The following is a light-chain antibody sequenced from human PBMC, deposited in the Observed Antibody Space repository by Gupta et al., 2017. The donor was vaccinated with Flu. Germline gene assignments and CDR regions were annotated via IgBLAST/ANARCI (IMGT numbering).Light chain of an antibody. V-gene: IGLV2-14*01. Sequence: QSALSQPASVSGSPGQSITISCTGTSSDVGGYNYVSWYQHHPAKAPKLIIYEVSSRPSGVSNRFSGSKSGNTASLTISGLQAEDEADYYCASYTSRSTLVFGGGTTLAVL. CDR3: ASYTSRSTLV. CDR1: SSDVGGYNY. J-gene: IGLJ2*01. CDR2: EVS.